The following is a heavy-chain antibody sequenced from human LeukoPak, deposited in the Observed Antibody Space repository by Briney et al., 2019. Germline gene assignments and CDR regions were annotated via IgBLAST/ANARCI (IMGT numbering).Heavy chain of an antibody. J-gene: IGHJ3*02. V-gene: IGHV4-4*09. D-gene: IGHD2-15*01. CDR1: GGSISSYY. CDR3: ARGSSGDDAFDI. Sequence: SETLSLTCTVSGGSISSYYWSWIRQPPGKGLEWIGYIYTSGSTNYNPSLKSRVTISVDTSKNQFSLKLSSVTAADTAVYYCARGSSGDDAFDIWGQGTMVTVSS. CDR2: IYTSGST.